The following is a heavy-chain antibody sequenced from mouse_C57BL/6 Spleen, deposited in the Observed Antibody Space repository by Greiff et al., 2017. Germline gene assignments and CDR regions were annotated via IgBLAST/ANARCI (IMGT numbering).Heavy chain of an antibody. V-gene: IGHV1-64*01. CDR1: GYTFTSYW. J-gene: IGHJ3*01. D-gene: IGHD2-3*01. CDR2: IHPNSGST. CDR3: ARFDGYYDAY. Sequence: VQLQQPGAELVKPGASVTLSCKASGYTFTSYWMHWVKQRPGQGLEWIGMIHPNSGSTNYNEKFKSKATLTVDKSSSTAYMQLSSLTSEDSAVYYCARFDGYYDAYWGQGTLVTVSA.